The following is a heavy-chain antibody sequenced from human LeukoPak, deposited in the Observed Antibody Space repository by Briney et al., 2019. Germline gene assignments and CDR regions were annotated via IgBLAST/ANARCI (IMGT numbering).Heavy chain of an antibody. CDR3: ARARDSSWDY. V-gene: IGHV3-7*03. CDR2: IKDDGSGK. D-gene: IGHD6-13*01. Sequence: PGGSLRLSCAASGFTFSSYWMSWVRQAPGKGLGWVANIKDDGSGKYYVDSVKGRFTISRDDAKNSLYLQMNSLRAEDTAVYYCARARDSSWDYWGQGTLVTVSS. J-gene: IGHJ4*02. CDR1: GFTFSSYW.